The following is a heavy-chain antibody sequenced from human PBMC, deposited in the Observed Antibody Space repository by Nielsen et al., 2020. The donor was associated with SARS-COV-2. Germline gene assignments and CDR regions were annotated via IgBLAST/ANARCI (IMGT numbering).Heavy chain of an antibody. CDR3: ARRDDSSGYYLFDH. CDR2: INWNGGST. Sequence: GESLKISCEVFGFIFDDYGMSWVRQAPGKGPEWVSGINWNGGSTNYADSVKGRFTISRDNAKNSLYLQMNSLTAEDTALYHCARRDDSSGYYLFDHWGQGTLVTVSS. J-gene: IGHJ4*02. V-gene: IGHV3-20*01. D-gene: IGHD3-22*01. CDR1: GFIFDDYG.